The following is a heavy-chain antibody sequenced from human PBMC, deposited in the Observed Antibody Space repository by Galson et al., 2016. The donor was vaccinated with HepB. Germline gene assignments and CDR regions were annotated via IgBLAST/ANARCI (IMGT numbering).Heavy chain of an antibody. Sequence: TLSLTCSVSGDSISSGTYYWSWIRQPAGRGLEWIGRVYSSGSTNYNPSLKSRATISVDTSKNQFSLRLSSVTAADTALYYCARDTYYFWDGFTIYAFDIWGQGRMVTVSS. CDR3: ARDTYYFWDGFTIYAFDI. CDR2: VYSSGST. J-gene: IGHJ3*02. CDR1: GDSISSGTYY. D-gene: IGHD3-3*01. V-gene: IGHV4-61*02.